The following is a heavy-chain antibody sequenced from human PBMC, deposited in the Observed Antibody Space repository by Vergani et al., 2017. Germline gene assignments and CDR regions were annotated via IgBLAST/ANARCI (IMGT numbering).Heavy chain of an antibody. CDR2: IYYSGST. Sequence: QVQLQESGPGLVKPSETLSLTCTVSGGSISSYYWSWIRQPPGKGLEWIGYIYYSGSTNYNPSLKSRVTISVDTSKNQFSLKLSSVTAADTAVYYCARSKTKIPDYWGQGTLVTVSS. V-gene: IGHV4-59*12. CDR1: GGSISSYY. J-gene: IGHJ4*02. CDR3: ARSKTKIPDY.